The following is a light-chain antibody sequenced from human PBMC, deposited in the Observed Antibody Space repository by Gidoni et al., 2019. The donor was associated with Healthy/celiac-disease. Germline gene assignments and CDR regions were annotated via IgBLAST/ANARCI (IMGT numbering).Light chain of an antibody. J-gene: IGKJ2*01. CDR3: QQYGSSPPYT. Sequence: VFTQSPGTLSFPPGERVTLSCRASQSVRRSNLAGYKQKAGKAPRRIIYGASSRATGIPDRFSGSGSGKDFTLNIRRLEPEDFAGYYWQQYGSSPPYTVXXXTKLEIK. V-gene: IGKV3-20*01. CDR1: QSVRRSN. CDR2: GAS.